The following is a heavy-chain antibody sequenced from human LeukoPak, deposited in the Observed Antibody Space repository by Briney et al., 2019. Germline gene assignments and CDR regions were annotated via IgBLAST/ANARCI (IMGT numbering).Heavy chain of an antibody. CDR2: IYYSGTT. V-gene: IGHV4-59*12. J-gene: IGHJ6*03. Sequence: SETLSLTCAVYGGPFSGYYWSWIRQPPGKGLECIGHIYYSGTTYYNPSLKSRVTISLDTSKNQFSLRLTSVTAADTAVYYCARGSSSWLDYYIDVWAKGTTVTVSS. CDR1: GGPFSGYY. CDR3: ARGSSSWLDYYIDV. D-gene: IGHD6-13*01.